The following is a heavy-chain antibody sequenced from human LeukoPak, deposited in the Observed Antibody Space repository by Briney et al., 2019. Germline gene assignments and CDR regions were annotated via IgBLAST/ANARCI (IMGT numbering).Heavy chain of an antibody. D-gene: IGHD3-10*01. CDR1: EFIFTNAW. V-gene: IGHV3-15*01. Sequence: PGLSQRLSSDGWEFIFTNAWVSWVRRATRKELEWGGRIKSKGDSETTGIAAAVKGRFTMSRDDSTATLYLQMNSLKAEDTAVYYCTTDLGLTVIRGVIVNWGQGALVTVSS. J-gene: IGHJ4*02. CDR2: IKSKGDSETT. CDR3: TTDLGLTVIRGVIVN.